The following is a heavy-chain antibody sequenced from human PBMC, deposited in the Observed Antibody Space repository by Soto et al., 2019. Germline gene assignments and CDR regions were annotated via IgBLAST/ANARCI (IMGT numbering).Heavy chain of an antibody. Sequence: GASVKVSCKASGYTFTSYGISWVRQVPGQGLEWMGWISAYNGNTNYAQKLQGRVTMTTDTSTSTAYMELRSLRSDDTAVYYCARDYDFWSGYPRPNDYWGQGTLVTVSS. V-gene: IGHV1-18*01. CDR2: ISAYNGNT. CDR3: ARDYDFWSGYPRPNDY. D-gene: IGHD3-3*01. J-gene: IGHJ4*02. CDR1: GYTFTSYG.